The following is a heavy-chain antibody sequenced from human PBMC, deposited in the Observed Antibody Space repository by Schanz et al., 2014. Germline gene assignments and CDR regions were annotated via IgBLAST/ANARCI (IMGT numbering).Heavy chain of an antibody. D-gene: IGHD3-9*01. CDR3: ARQFYDILTGYWFPYYFDY. V-gene: IGHV4-39*01. CDR1: GGSISSSNYY. J-gene: IGHJ4*02. Sequence: QLQLQESGPGLVKPSETLSLTCTVSGGSISSSNYYWGWIRQPPGKGLEWIESIYYSGGTYYNPSLKSRVTTSVDPSKNQFPRKLSSATAADTAVYYCARQFYDILTGYWFPYYFDYWGQGTLVTVSS. CDR2: IYYSGGT.